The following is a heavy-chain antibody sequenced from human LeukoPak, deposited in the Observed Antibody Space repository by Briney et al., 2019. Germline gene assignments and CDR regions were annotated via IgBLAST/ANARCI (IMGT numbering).Heavy chain of an antibody. Sequence: SQTLSLTCAVSGGSISSGGYSWSWIRQPPGKGLEWIGYIYHSGSTYYNPSLKGRVTISVDRSKNQFSLKLSSVTAADTAVYYCARDHTASPYYYYGMDVWGQGTTVTVSS. V-gene: IGHV4-30-2*02. CDR1: GGSISSGGYS. CDR2: IYHSGST. J-gene: IGHJ6*02. CDR3: ARDHTASPYYYYGMDV.